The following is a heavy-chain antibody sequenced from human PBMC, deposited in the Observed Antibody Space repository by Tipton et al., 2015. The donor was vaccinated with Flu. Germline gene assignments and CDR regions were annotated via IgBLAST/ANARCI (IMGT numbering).Heavy chain of an antibody. V-gene: IGHV4-61*02. CDR3: VRASLTSGWPVYFDY. CDR2: IYTSGST. D-gene: IGHD6-19*01. CDR1: GHSISSDYY. Sequence: TLSLTCTISGHSISSDYYWSWIRQPAGKGLEWIGRIYTSGSTNYNPSLKSRVTISVDKSKNQFSLKLSSVTAADTAVYYCVRASLTSGWPVYFDYWGQGTLVTVSS. J-gene: IGHJ4*02.